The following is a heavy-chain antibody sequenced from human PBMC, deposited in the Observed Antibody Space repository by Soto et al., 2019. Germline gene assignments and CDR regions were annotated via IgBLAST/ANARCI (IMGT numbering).Heavy chain of an antibody. D-gene: IGHD5-12*01. CDR1: GGTFSSYA. Sequence: SVKVSCKASGGTFSSYAISWVRQAPGQGLEWMGGIIPIFGTANYAQKFQGRVTITADKSTSTAYMELSSQRSEDTAVYYCARVKDELVATDRDYYYYGMDVWGQGTTVTVSS. CDR3: ARVKDELVATDRDYYYYGMDV. CDR2: IIPIFGTA. V-gene: IGHV1-69*06. J-gene: IGHJ6*02.